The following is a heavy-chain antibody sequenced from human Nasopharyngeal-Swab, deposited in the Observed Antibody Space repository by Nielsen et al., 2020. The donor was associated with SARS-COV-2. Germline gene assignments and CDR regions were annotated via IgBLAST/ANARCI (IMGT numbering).Heavy chain of an antibody. Sequence: WIRQPPGKGLEYLSAVSGDGVTTHYADSPKGRFTISRDNSKNTVYLQLGILTAEDMAVYFCARGTPGIPGVDYWGQGTLVTVSS. V-gene: IGHV3-64*02. CDR3: ARGTPGIPGVDY. CDR2: VSGDGVTT. D-gene: IGHD2-8*02. J-gene: IGHJ4*02.